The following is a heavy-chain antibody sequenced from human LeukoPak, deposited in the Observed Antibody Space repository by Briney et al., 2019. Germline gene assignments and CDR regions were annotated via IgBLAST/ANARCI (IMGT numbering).Heavy chain of an antibody. CDR3: AKVFRDSPSSYAFDI. V-gene: IGHV3-21*04. CDR2: ISSSSSYI. D-gene: IGHD2-15*01. J-gene: IGHJ3*02. CDR1: GFTFSSYN. Sequence: GGSLRLSCAASGFTFSSYNMNWVRQAPGKGLEWVSSISSSSSYIYYADSVKGRFTISRDNAKNSLYLQMNSLRAEDTALYYCAKVFRDSPSSYAFDIWGQGTMVTVSS.